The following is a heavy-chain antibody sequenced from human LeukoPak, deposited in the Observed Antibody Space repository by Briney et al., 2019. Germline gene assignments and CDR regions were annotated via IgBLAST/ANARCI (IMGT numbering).Heavy chain of an antibody. Sequence: GGSLRLSCAASGFTFSSHSMSWVRQAPGKGLEWVSSISGSSSNIYYADSVKGRFTISRDNAKNSLYLQMNSLRAEDTAVYYCARKRVPAAISAFDIWGQGTMVTVSS. CDR1: GFTFSSHS. J-gene: IGHJ3*02. V-gene: IGHV3-21*04. CDR3: ARKRVPAAISAFDI. CDR2: ISGSSSNI. D-gene: IGHD2-2*02.